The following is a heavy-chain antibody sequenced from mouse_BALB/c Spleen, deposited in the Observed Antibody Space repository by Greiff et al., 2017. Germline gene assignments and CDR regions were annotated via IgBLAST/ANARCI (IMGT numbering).Heavy chain of an antibody. V-gene: IGHV14-3*02. D-gene: IGHD1-1*01. J-gene: IGHJ2*01. CDR2: IDPANGNT. CDR3: ARDFITTVVAPYFDY. Sequence: VHVKQSGAELVKPGASVKLSCTASGFNIKDTYMHWVKQRPEQGLEWIGRIDPANGNTKYDPKFQGKATITADTSSNTAYLQLSSLTSEDTAVYYCARDFITTVVAPYFDYWGQGTTLTVSS. CDR1: GFNIKDTY.